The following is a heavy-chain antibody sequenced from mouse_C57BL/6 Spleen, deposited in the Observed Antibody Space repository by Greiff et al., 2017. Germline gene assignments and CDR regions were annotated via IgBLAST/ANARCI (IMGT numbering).Heavy chain of an antibody. V-gene: IGHV1-64*01. CDR1: GYTFTSYW. D-gene: IGHD2-3*01. J-gene: IGHJ3*01. Sequence: VQLQQPGAELVKPGASVKLSCKASGYTFTSYWMHWVKQRPGQGLEWIGMIHPNSGSTNYNEKFKSKATLTVDKSSSTAYMQLSSLTSEDSAVYYCAPYDGYPAWFAYWGQGTLVTVSA. CDR2: IHPNSGST. CDR3: APYDGYPAWFAY.